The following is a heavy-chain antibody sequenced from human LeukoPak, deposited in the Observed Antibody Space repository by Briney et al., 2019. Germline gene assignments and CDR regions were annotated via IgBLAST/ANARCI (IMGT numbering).Heavy chain of an antibody. CDR3: ARHGSGWANYYYYYMDV. D-gene: IGHD6-19*01. CDR1: GFTFSDYG. CDR2: ISSSASII. V-gene: IGHV3-48*03. J-gene: IGHJ6*03. Sequence: GGSLRLSCAASGFTFSDYGMNWVRQAPGKGLEWVSYISSSASIIYYSDSVKGRFTISRDNAKNSLYLQMNSLRDEDTAVYYCARHGSGWANYYYYYMDVWGKGTTVTISS.